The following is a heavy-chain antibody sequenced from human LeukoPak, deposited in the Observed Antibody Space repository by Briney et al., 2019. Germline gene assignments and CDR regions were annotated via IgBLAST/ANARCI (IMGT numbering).Heavy chain of an antibody. CDR3: ATWTGITPY. D-gene: IGHD1-20*01. CDR2: ISSSSSSI. Sequence: GGSLRLSCAASGFTFSSYSMNWVRQAPGKGLEWVSSISSSSSSIYYADSVKGRFTISRDNAKNSLYLQMNSLRAEDTAVYYCATWTGITPYWGQGTLVTVSS. CDR1: GFTFSSYS. V-gene: IGHV3-21*01. J-gene: IGHJ4*02.